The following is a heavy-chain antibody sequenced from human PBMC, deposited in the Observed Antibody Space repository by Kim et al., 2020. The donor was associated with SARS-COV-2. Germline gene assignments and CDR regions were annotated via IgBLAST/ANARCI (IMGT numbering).Heavy chain of an antibody. CDR1: GDSVSSNSGT. CDR2: AYYRSKWYN. D-gene: IGHD6-19*01. V-gene: IGHV6-1*01. J-gene: IGHJ4*02. CDR3: ARAVDGRFDY. Sequence: SQTLSLTCAISGDSVSSNSGTWNWIRQSPSRGLEWLGRAYYRSKWYNDYAVSVKSRIIINPDTSKNHFSLQLNSVTPEDTAVYYCARAVDGRFDYWGQGTLVTVSS.